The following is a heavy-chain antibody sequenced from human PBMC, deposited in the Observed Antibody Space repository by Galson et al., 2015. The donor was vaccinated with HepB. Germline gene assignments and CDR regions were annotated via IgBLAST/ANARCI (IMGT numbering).Heavy chain of an antibody. Sequence: SETLSLTCAVYGASFSDYYWNWIRQPPGKGPEWIGEINYSGRPKYNPSLKSRVTISVDTSKKQFSLKLSSVTAADTAVYYCPYFFGSGSFFMDVWGQGTAVTVSS. CDR1: GASFSDYY. CDR3: PYFFGSGSFFMDV. CDR2: INYSGRP. J-gene: IGHJ6*02. V-gene: IGHV4-34*01. D-gene: IGHD3-10*01.